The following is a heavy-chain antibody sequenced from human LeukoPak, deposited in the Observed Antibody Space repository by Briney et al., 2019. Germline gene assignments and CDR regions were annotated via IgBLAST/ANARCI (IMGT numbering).Heavy chain of an antibody. J-gene: IGHJ4*02. Sequence: ASVKVSCKASGYNFTGYYMHWVRQAPGQGLEWMGWINPNCGGTNYAQKFQGWVTMTRDTSISTAYMELSRLRSDDTAVYYCARVYYDILTGYLYLDYWGQGTLVTVSS. CDR1: GYNFTGYY. CDR2: INPNCGGT. V-gene: IGHV1-2*04. D-gene: IGHD3-9*01. CDR3: ARVYYDILTGYLYLDY.